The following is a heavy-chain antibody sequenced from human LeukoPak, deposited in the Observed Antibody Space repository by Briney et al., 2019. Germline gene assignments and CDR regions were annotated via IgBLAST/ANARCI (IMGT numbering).Heavy chain of an antibody. Sequence: GGSLRLSCAASGFTFSSSWMSWVRQAPGKGLEWVANIKQDGSEKYYVDTVKGRFTISRDNAKNSLYLQMNSLRAEDTAVYYCARDPGSNFDYWGQGTLVTVSS. V-gene: IGHV3-7*01. J-gene: IGHJ4*02. CDR3: ARDPGSNFDY. CDR1: GFTFSSSW. CDR2: IKQDGSEK. D-gene: IGHD3-10*01.